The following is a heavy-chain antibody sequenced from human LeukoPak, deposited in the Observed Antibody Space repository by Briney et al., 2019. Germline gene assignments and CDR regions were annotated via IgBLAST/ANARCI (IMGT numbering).Heavy chain of an antibody. CDR3: ARGPCSSTSCHVSYYYMGV. D-gene: IGHD2-2*01. V-gene: IGHV1-18*01. CDR2: ISAYNGNT. Sequence: ASVKVSCKASGYTFTSYGISWVRQAPGQGLEWMGWISAYNGNTNYAQKLQGRVTMTTDTSTSTAYMELRSLRSDDTAVYYCARGPCSSTSCHVSYYYMGVWGKGTTVTVSS. J-gene: IGHJ6*03. CDR1: GYTFTSYG.